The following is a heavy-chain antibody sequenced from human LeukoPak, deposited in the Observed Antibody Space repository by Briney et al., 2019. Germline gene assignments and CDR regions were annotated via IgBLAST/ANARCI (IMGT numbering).Heavy chain of an antibody. CDR2: IYSDVSAT. Sequence: QPVRSPRLSPALSRLTLCSDWMHSGRHTPREGLWWVSHIYSDVSATTYGAPAKGRLAISRDNAKNTLYLQMNSLRVEDTAVYYCARGTTVEAGIDHWGQGTLVTVSS. V-gene: IGHV3-74*01. CDR3: ARGTTVEAGIDH. CDR1: RLTLCSDW. D-gene: IGHD4-11*01. J-gene: IGHJ4*02.